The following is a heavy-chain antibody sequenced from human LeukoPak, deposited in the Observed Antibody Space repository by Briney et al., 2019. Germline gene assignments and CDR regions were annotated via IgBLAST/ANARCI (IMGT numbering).Heavy chain of an antibody. Sequence: SVKVSCKASGGTFSSLTINWVRQAPGQGLEWMGGIIPIFGRANYAQKFQGRVTITADDYTSTAYMEVSSLRSEDTAVYYCADLVYCSSSSCYEPFNQTWGQGTLVTVSP. D-gene: IGHD2-2*01. CDR1: GGTFSSLT. V-gene: IGHV1-69*13. J-gene: IGHJ4*02. CDR2: IIPIFGRA. CDR3: ADLVYCSSSSCYEPFNQT.